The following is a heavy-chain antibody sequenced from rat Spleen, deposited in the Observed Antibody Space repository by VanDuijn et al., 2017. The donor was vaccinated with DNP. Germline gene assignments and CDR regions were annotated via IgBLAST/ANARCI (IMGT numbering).Heavy chain of an antibody. Sequence: EVQLVESGGGLMQPGRSLKLSCAASGFTFSDYYMAWVRQAPTKGLEWVAYISYDGGSTYYGDSVKGRFTISRDNAKSTQYLQMDSLRPEDTATYYCTKDQHWYAMYGWGQGTSVTVSS. J-gene: IGHJ4*01. V-gene: IGHV5-20*01. CDR2: ISYDGGST. CDR3: TKDQHWYAMYG. CDR1: GFTFSDYY.